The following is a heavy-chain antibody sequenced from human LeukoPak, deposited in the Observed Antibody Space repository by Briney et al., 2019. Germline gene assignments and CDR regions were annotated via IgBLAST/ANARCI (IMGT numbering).Heavy chain of an antibody. V-gene: IGHV1-18*01. CDR1: GYTFTSYG. D-gene: IGHD3-10*01. CDR3: ARSFGDYYFDY. Sequence: GASVKVSCKASGYTFTSYGISWVRQAPGQGLEWMGWISAYNGNINYAQKLQDRVTMTTDTSTSTAYMELRSLRSEDTAVYYCARSFGDYYFDYWGQGTLVTVSS. J-gene: IGHJ4*02. CDR2: ISAYNGNI.